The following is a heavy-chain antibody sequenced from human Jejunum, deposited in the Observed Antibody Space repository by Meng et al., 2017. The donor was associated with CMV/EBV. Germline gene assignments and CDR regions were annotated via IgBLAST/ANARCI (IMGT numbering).Heavy chain of an antibody. V-gene: IGHV4-39*07. D-gene: IGHD2-8*01. CDR3: ARSRGQYSTNWYFGPSSGYYFDN. Sequence: YYWGWIRQTPGKGVEWIGSVYFSGSTYYNPSLKSRVTMSAHTSTNQFSLSLSSVTAADTAVYFCARSRGQYSTNWYFGPSSGYYFDNWARERWSPSPQ. CDR1: YY. CDR2: VYFSGST. J-gene: IGHJ4*02.